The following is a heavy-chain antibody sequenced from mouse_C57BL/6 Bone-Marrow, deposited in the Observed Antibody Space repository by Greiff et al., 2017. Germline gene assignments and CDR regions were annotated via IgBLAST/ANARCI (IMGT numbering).Heavy chain of an antibody. D-gene: IGHD3-2*02. V-gene: IGHV5-4*03. CDR1: GFTFSSYA. CDR2: ISDGGSYT. Sequence: EVKLMESGGGLVKPGGSLKLSCAASGFTFSSYAMSWVRQTPEKRLEWVATISDGGSYTYYPDNVKGRFTISRDNAKNNLYLQMSHLKAEDTAMYYWARGDSSGYVGAMDYWGQGTSVTVSS. J-gene: IGHJ4*01. CDR3: ARGDSSGYVGAMDY.